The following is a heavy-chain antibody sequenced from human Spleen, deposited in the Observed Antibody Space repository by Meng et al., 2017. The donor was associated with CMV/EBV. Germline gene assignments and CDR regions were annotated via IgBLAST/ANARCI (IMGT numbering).Heavy chain of an antibody. V-gene: IGHV3-21*01. Sequence: GESLKISCEGSGYTFSSYSMNWVRQAPGKGVEWVSSISSSSYIYYADSVKGRFTISRDNAKNSLQLQMNSLSAEDTAVYYCARETYGDCDGLFDHWGQGTLVTVSS. J-gene: IGHJ4*02. CDR1: GYTFSSYS. CDR2: ISSSSYI. D-gene: IGHD4-17*01. CDR3: ARETYGDCDGLFDH.